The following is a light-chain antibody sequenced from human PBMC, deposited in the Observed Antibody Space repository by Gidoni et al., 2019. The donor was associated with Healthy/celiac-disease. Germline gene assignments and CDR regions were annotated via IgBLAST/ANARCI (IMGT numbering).Light chain of an antibody. CDR3: QSADSSGTYV. Sequence: SYELTQPPSVSVSPGQAARITCSGDALPKQYAYWYQQKPGQAPVLVIYKDSERPSGIPERFSGSSSGTTVTLTVSGVQAEDEADYCCQSADSSGTYVFGTGTKVTV. J-gene: IGLJ1*01. V-gene: IGLV3-25*03. CDR2: KDS. CDR1: ALPKQY.